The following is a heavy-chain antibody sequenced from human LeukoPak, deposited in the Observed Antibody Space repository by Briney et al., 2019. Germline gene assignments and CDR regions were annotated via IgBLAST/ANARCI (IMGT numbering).Heavy chain of an antibody. Sequence: SETLSLTCTVSGGSISSYYWSWIRQPAGKGLEWIGRIYTSGSTNYNPSLKSRVTMSVDTSKNQFSLKLSSVNAADTDVYYCASARTTAFMDVWGKGTTVTVSS. CDR1: GGSISSYY. D-gene: IGHD2-2*01. CDR3: ASARTTAFMDV. CDR2: IYTSGST. V-gene: IGHV4-4*07. J-gene: IGHJ6*04.